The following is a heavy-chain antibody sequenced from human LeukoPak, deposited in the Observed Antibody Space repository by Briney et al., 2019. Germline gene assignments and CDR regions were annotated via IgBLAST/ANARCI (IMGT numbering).Heavy chain of an antibody. D-gene: IGHD3-22*01. V-gene: IGHV3-20*04. CDR1: GFTFDDYA. CDR3: ARGSTVRYYYDSSGYYRGAVDY. CDR2: INWNGGST. Sequence: PGGSLRLSCAASGFTFDDYAMNWVRQVPGKGLEWVSRINWNGGSTDYADSVKGRFTISRDNAKNSLYLQMNSLRAEDTAVYYCARGSTVRYYYDSSGYYRGAVDYWGQGTLVTVSS. J-gene: IGHJ4*02.